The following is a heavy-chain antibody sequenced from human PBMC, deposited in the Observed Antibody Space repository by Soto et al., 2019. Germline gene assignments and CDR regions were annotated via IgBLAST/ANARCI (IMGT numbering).Heavy chain of an antibody. CDR2: IYPGDSDT. CDR1: GYSFTIYW. CDR3: XRRGAVGAIYYYYGMDV. D-gene: IGHD1-26*01. J-gene: IGHJ6*01. Sequence: GKSLKISCKGSGYSFTIYWIGWVRQMPGKGLEWMGIIYPGDSDTRYSPSFQGQVTISADKSISTAYLQWSSLKASDTAMYYCXRRGAVGAIYYYYGMDVWGQGTTVTVSS. V-gene: IGHV5-51*01.